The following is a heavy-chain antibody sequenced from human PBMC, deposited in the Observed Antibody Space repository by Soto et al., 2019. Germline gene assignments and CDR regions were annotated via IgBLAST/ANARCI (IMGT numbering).Heavy chain of an antibody. D-gene: IGHD6-13*01. CDR1: GFTFISYG. V-gene: IGHV3-30*18. J-gene: IGHJ4*02. CDR3: ANGVIAAAGYFGC. Sequence: LGGSLRFSCASSGFTFISYGMHWVRQPPGKGLEWGAVISYDGSTKYYADAVKGRFTISRDNSKNTLYLQMNSLRAEDTAVYYCANGVIAAAGYFGCWGQGTLVIVSS. CDR2: ISYDGSTK.